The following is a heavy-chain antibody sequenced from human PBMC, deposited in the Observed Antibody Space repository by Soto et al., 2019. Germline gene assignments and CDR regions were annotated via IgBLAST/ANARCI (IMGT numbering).Heavy chain of an antibody. CDR2: IYWDDDK. D-gene: IGHD2-21*02. J-gene: IGHJ3*02. V-gene: IGHV2-5*02. Sequence: QITLKESGPTLVKPTQTLTLTCTFSGFSLSTSGVAVGWIRQPPGKALEWLALIYWDDDKRYSPSMKGTLTXPXXTPKNQVVLIMTNMDPEDTATYYCAHRLTATAFDIWGQGTMVTVSS. CDR1: GFSLSTSGVA. CDR3: AHRLTATAFDI.